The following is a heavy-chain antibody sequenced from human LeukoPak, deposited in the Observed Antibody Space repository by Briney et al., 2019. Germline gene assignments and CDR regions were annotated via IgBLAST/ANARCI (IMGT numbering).Heavy chain of an antibody. D-gene: IGHD5-12*01. V-gene: IGHV4-39*01. CDR1: GGSFFRSGYY. J-gene: IGHJ4*02. Sequence: SETLSLTCTVSGGSFFRSGYYWGWIRQPPGKGLEWIGTIYYSGSSYYNPSLKSRVTISVDTSKKQFSLKLSSVTAADTAVYYCARVGGVGVATIGTFDYWGQGTLVTVSS. CDR2: IYYSGSS. CDR3: ARVGGVGVATIGTFDY.